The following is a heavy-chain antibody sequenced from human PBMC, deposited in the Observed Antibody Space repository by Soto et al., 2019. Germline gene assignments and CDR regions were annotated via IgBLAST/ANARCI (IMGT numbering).Heavy chain of an antibody. D-gene: IGHD6-19*01. V-gene: IGHV3-30*04. J-gene: IGHJ4*02. CDR2: ISYDGSEN. CDR1: GFTFNSYA. CDR3: AKESAYRSGWYNG. Sequence: QVQLVDSGGGVVQPGRSLRLSCAASGFTFNSYAMHWVRQAQGKGLEWVALISYDGSENYYADPVKGRFTISRDNSENTLYLQMNSLRPDDTAVYYCAKESAYRSGWYNGWGQGTLVTVSS.